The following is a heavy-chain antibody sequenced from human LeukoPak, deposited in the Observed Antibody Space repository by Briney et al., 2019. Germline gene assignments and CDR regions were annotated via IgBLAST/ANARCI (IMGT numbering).Heavy chain of an antibody. V-gene: IGHV3-23*01. Sequence: GGSLRLSCAVSGFTFSSYAMSWVRQAPGKGLEWVSAISGSGGSTYYADSVKGRFTISRDNSKNTLYLQMNSLRAEDTAVYYCAKDRLPMVRGVTTIFDYWGQGTLVTVSS. CDR1: GFTFSSYA. CDR3: AKDRLPMVRGVTTIFDY. J-gene: IGHJ4*02. D-gene: IGHD3-10*01. CDR2: ISGSGGST.